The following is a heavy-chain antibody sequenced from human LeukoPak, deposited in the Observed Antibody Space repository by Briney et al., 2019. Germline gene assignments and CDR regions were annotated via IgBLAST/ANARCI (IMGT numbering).Heavy chain of an antibody. Sequence: AGGSLRLSCAASGFTFSSYSMNWVRQAPGKGLEWVSYISSSRSTIYYADSVKGRFTISRDNAKNSLYLQMNSLRAEDTAVYYCARDPGHYYYDSSGYSPLVDYWGQGTLVTVSS. V-gene: IGHV3-48*01. CDR1: GFTFSSYS. CDR2: ISSSRSTI. D-gene: IGHD3-22*01. CDR3: ARDPGHYYYDSSGYSPLVDY. J-gene: IGHJ4*02.